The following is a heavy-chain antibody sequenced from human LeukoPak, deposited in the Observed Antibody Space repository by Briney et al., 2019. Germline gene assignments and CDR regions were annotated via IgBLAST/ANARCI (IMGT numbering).Heavy chain of an antibody. Sequence: GGYLRFYGAASGFTIRSYAMTWVRQAPGLGLEWVSAISNVANLKYADSVKGRFTMSRDNSKNMLYLQMNSLRAEDTAVYYCAKNDGRPTETYYMDVWGKGTTVTVSS. CDR3: AKNDGRPTETYYMDV. CDR2: ISNVANL. J-gene: IGHJ6*03. D-gene: IGHD4-17*01. V-gene: IGHV3-23*01. CDR1: GFTIRSYA.